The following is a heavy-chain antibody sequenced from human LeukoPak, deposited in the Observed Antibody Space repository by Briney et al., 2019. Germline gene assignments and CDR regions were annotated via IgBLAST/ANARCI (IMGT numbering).Heavy chain of an antibody. CDR2: ISGSGGST. J-gene: IGHJ4*02. CDR3: AKEAAYGDYGVGESDY. D-gene: IGHD4-17*01. V-gene: IGHV3-23*01. CDR1: GFTFSSYA. Sequence: GGSLRLSCAASGFTFSSYAMSWVRQAAGKGLEWVSAISGSGGSTYYADSVKGRFTISRDNSKNTLYLQMNSLRAEDTAVYYCAKEAAYGDYGVGESDYWGQGTLVTVSS.